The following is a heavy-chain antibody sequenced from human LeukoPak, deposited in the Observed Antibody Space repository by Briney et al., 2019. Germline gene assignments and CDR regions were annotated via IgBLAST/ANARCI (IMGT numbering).Heavy chain of an antibody. J-gene: IGHJ4*02. Sequence: PGGSQTLSCAAPGFTFSSDAMHWVRQAPGKGLEYVSAISSNGGSTYYANSVKGRFTSSRDNSKNTLYLQMGSLRAEDMAVYYCARGTIGYCSGGSCFYFDYWGQGDPGSVSS. V-gene: IGHV3-64*01. CDR2: ISSNGGST. CDR1: GFTFSSDA. D-gene: IGHD2-15*01. CDR3: ARGTIGYCSGGSCFYFDY.